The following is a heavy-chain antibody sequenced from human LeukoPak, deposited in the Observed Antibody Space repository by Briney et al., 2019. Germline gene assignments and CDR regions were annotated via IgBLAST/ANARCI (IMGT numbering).Heavy chain of an antibody. Sequence: GGSLRKSSAASGFTFSAYGMHWVRQAPGKGLEWVAIISYDGNIKYQADSVKGRFTICRDDSKNTLYLQMNSLRAEDTAVYYCARDRSANSRVDYFDYWGQRWLLTVSS. D-gene: IGHD3-3*01. V-gene: IGHV3-30-3*01. CDR3: ARDRSANSRVDYFDY. CDR1: GFTFSAYG. CDR2: ISYDGNIK. J-gene: IGHJ4*01.